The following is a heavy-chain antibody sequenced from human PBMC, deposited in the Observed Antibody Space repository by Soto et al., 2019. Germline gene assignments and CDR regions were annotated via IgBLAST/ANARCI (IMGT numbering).Heavy chain of an antibody. J-gene: IGHJ4*02. D-gene: IGHD6-19*01. CDR2: IFPSGSS. CDR1: GGSISSYY. CDR3: ARASGLGVAHIDY. Sequence: PSETLSLTCTVSGGSISSYYWSWIRQPAGKGLEWIGHIFPSGSSNYHPSLKSRVTISVDTSKSQISLRLTSVTAADTAVYYCARASGLGVAHIDYWGQGTLVTVSS. V-gene: IGHV4-59*01.